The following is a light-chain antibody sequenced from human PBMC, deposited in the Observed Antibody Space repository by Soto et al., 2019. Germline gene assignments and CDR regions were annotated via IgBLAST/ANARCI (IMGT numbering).Light chain of an antibody. CDR2: EAS. Sequence: DIQMTQSPSTLSASVGDRVTITCRASQSISSWLAWYQQKPGKAPKLLIYEASSLERGVPSRYSGSGSGTEFPLTISSLQPDDFAAYYCQQYNSNPITFGQGTRLEIK. CDR1: QSISSW. J-gene: IGKJ5*01. CDR3: QQYNSNPIT. V-gene: IGKV1-5*03.